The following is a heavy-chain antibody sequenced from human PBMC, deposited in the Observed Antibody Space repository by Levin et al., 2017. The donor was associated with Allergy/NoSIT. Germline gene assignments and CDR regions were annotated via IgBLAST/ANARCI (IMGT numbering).Heavy chain of an antibody. Sequence: MSGGSLILSCAASGFTFSNAWMNWVRQGPGKGLEWVGRIKSKTDGGTTDYAAPVKGRFTISTDDSKNTLYLQMNSLEIEDTAVYYCTTAGGGLVSARWGYWGQGTLVTVSS. CDR3: TTAGGGLVSARWGY. CDR1: GFTFSNAW. J-gene: IGHJ4*02. D-gene: IGHD4-23*01. CDR2: IKSKTDGGTT. V-gene: IGHV3-15*01.